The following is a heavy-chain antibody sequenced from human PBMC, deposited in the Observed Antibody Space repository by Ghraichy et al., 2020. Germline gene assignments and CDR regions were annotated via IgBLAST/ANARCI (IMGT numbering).Heavy chain of an antibody. CDR2: IYYSGST. D-gene: IGHD3-22*01. Sequence: SETLSLTCTVSGGSISSYYWSWIRQSPGKGLEWIGYIYYSGSTNYNPSHKSRVTISVDTSKNQFSLKLSSVTAADTAVYYCARDLYDSSGYYPELDWYFDLWGRGTLVTVSS. V-gene: IGHV4-59*01. CDR3: ARDLYDSSGYYPELDWYFDL. CDR1: GGSISSYY. J-gene: IGHJ2*01.